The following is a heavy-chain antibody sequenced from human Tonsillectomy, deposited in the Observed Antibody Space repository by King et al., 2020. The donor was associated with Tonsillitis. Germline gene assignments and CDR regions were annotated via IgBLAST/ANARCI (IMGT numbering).Heavy chain of an antibody. Sequence: QLVQSGAEVKKPGASVKVSCKASGYTFTSYGISWVRQAPGQGLEWMGWISAYNGNTNYAQRLQGRVTMTTDTSTSTVYMELRSLRSDDTAVYYCARDPATVTPYYYYGMDVWGQGTTVTVSS. J-gene: IGHJ6*02. V-gene: IGHV1-18*04. D-gene: IGHD4-17*01. CDR1: GYTFTSYG. CDR3: ARDPATVTPYYYYGMDV. CDR2: ISAYNGNT.